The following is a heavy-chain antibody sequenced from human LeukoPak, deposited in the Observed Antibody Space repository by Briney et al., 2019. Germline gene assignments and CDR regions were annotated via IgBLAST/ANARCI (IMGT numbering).Heavy chain of an antibody. Sequence: GGSLRLSCAASGFTFSTYGMHWVRQAPGKGLEWVAVISYDGSNKYYAVSVKGRFTISRDNSKNTLYLQMNSLRAEDTAVYYCARNLESGSFYGSFVYWGQGSLVTVSS. V-gene: IGHV3-30*03. CDR3: ARNLESGSFYGSFVY. J-gene: IGHJ4*02. D-gene: IGHD1-26*01. CDR2: ISYDGSNK. CDR1: GFTFSTYG.